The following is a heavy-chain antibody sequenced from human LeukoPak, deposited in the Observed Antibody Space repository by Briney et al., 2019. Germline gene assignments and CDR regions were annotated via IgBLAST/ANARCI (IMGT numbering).Heavy chain of an antibody. CDR2: TYYRSKWYN. Sequence: SQTLSLTCAISGDSLSINTAAWTWIRQSPSRGLEWLGRTYYRSKWYNDYAVSVKSRITINPDTSKNQFSLQLNSVTPEDTAVYYCARSSQWLNWFDPWGQGTLVTVSS. J-gene: IGHJ5*02. CDR1: GDSLSINTAA. CDR3: ARSSQWLNWFDP. D-gene: IGHD6-19*01. V-gene: IGHV6-1*01.